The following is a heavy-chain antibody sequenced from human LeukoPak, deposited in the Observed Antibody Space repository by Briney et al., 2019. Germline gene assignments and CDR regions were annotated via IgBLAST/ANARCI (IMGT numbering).Heavy chain of an antibody. Sequence: PSETLSLTCTVSGGSISSYYWSWIRQPPGKGLEWIGYIYYSGSTNYNPSLKSRVTISVDTSKNQFSLKLSSVTAADTAVYYCAREDYYNDAFDIWGQGTMVTVSS. D-gene: IGHD3-22*01. V-gene: IGHV4-59*01. CDR1: GGSISSYY. J-gene: IGHJ3*02. CDR3: AREDYYNDAFDI. CDR2: IYYSGST.